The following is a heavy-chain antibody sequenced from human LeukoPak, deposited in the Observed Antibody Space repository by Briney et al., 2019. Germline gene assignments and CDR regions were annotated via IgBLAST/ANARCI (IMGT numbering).Heavy chain of an antibody. J-gene: IGHJ4*02. CDR1: GDSITSYY. V-gene: IGHV4-59*08. Sequence: PSETLSLTCTVSGDSITSYYWSWIRQPPGKGMEWIGYIYYSGSTNYNPSLKSRVTISVDTSKNQFSLKLSSVTAADTAVYYCARRGQAGYLYWGQGTLVTVSS. CDR2: IYYSGST. CDR3: ARRGQAGYLY. D-gene: IGHD3-16*02.